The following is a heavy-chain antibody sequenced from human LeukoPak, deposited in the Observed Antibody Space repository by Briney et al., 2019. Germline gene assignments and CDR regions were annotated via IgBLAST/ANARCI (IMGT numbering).Heavy chain of an antibody. CDR1: GFTFSSYW. D-gene: IGHD3-22*01. J-gene: IGHJ4*02. CDR3: ARDQPGWNIVVFDY. V-gene: IGHV3-7*01. CDR2: IKQDGSEK. Sequence: PGGSLRLSCAASGFTFSSYWMSWVRQAPGKGLEWVANIKQDGSEKYYVDSVKGRFTISRDNAKNSLYLQMNSLRAEGTAVYYCARDQPGWNIVVFDYWGQGTLVTVSS.